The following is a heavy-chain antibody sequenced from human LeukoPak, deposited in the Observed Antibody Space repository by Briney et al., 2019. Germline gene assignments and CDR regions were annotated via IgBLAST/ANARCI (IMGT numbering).Heavy chain of an antibody. J-gene: IGHJ6*02. CDR1: GGSISSSSYY. V-gene: IGHV4-61*02. D-gene: IGHD3-22*01. Sequence: SETLSLTCTVSGGSISSSSYYWGWIRQPAGKGLEWIGRIYTSGSTNYNPSLKSRVTMSVDTSKNQFSLKLSSVTAADTAVYYCAGVASEGYYHYYYYGMDVWGQGTTVTVSS. CDR2: IYTSGST. CDR3: AGVASEGYYHYYYYGMDV.